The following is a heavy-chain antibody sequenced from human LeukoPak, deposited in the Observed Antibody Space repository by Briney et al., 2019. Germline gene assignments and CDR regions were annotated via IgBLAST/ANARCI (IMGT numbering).Heavy chain of an antibody. V-gene: IGHV4-4*02. D-gene: IGHD6-19*01. CDR1: GGSISSGNW. Sequence: SGTLSLTCAVSGGSISSGNWWSWVRQPPGKGLEWIGEIYHSGSTNCNPSLKSRVTISVDKSKNQFSLRLSSVTAADTAVYYCARDIGSGWSSDYWGQGTLVTVSS. CDR3: ARDIGSGWSSDY. J-gene: IGHJ4*02. CDR2: IYHSGST.